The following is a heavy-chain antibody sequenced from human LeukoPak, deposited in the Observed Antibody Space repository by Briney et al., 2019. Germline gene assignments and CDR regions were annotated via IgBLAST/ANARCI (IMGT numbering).Heavy chain of an antibody. D-gene: IGHD3-10*01. CDR2: ISAYNGNT. CDR3: TLIRGYFDY. Sequence: GASVKVSCKASGYTFTSYGISWVRQAPGQGLEWMGWISAYNGNTNYAQKLQGRVTMTTDTSASTAYMELSSLRSEDTAVYYCTLIRGYFDYWGQGTLVTVSS. CDR1: GYTFTSYG. V-gene: IGHV1-18*01. J-gene: IGHJ4*02.